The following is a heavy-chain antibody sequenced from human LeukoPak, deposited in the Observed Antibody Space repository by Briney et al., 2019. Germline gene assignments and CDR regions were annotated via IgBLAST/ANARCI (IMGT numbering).Heavy chain of an antibody. CDR3: AKDKATVTTFGFAYYYYYMDV. CDR2: INSDGSTT. D-gene: IGHD4-17*01. V-gene: IGHV3-74*01. Sequence: GGSLRLSCAASGFTFSSYSMNWVRQAPGKGLVWVSRINSDGSTTTYADSVKGRFTISRDNAKNTLYLQMNSLRAEDTAVYYCAKDKATVTTFGFAYYYYYMDVWGKGTTVTISS. CDR1: GFTFSSYS. J-gene: IGHJ6*03.